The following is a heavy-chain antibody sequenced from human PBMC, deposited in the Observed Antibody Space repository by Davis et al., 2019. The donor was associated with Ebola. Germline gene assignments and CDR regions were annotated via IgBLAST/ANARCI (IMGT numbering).Heavy chain of an antibody. CDR1: GFTFSSYW. CDR2: ISSSSSTI. J-gene: IGHJ4*02. V-gene: IGHV3-48*01. D-gene: IGHD3-10*01. Sequence: GESLKISCAASGFTFSSYWMGWVRQAPGKGLEWVSYISSSSSTIYYADSVKGRFTISRDNSKNTLYLQMNSLRAEDTAVYYCAREGEGYGDYFDYWGQGTLVTVSS. CDR3: AREGEGYGDYFDY.